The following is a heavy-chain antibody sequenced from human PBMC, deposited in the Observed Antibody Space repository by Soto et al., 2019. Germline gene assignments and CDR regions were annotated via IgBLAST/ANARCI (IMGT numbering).Heavy chain of an antibody. J-gene: IGHJ6*02. Sequence: QPGGSLRLSCAASGFTVSSNYMSWVRQAPGKGLEWVSVIYSGGSTYYADSVKGRFTISRDNSKNTLYLQMNSLRAEDTAVYYCASAALHYYYGMDVWGQGTTVTVSS. V-gene: IGHV3-53*01. CDR3: ASAALHYYYGMDV. CDR1: GFTVSSNY. CDR2: IYSGGST. D-gene: IGHD6-13*01.